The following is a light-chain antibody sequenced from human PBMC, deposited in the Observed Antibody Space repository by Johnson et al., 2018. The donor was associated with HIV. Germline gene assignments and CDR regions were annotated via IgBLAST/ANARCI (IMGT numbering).Light chain of an antibody. CDR3: ETWGSSLIGYG. CDR2: DNN. J-gene: IGLJ1*01. CDR1: SSNIGNNY. Sequence: QSVLTQPPSVSAAPGQKVTISCSGSSSNIGNNYVSWYQQLPGTAPKLLIYDNNKRPSGTPDRFSGSKSGTSATLCITGLQHGDEADFYVETWGSSLIGYGFGAGTKVTVL. V-gene: IGLV1-51*01.